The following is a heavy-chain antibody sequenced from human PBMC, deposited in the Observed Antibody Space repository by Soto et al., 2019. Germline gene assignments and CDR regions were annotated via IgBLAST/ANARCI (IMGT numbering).Heavy chain of an antibody. CDR2: IGASGDTT. CDR3: ARERVGSTWPYYFDS. CDR1: GFTFSSFT. Sequence: EVQLLESGGGLVQPGGSLRLSCAASGFTFSSFTMNWVRQAPGKGLEWVSGIGASGDTTYYADSVKGRFTISRDNSKNTLDVQMNSLRAEDTAIYYCARERVGSTWPYYFDSWGQGILVTVSS. D-gene: IGHD6-13*01. J-gene: IGHJ4*02. V-gene: IGHV3-23*01.